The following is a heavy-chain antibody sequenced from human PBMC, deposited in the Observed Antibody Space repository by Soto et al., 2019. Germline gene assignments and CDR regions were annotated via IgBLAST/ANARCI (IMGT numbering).Heavy chain of an antibody. CDR3: ARDFGSDLSAPGAVFDS. D-gene: IGHD3-3*01. V-gene: IGHV1-2*02. CDR2: INPNSGAT. CDR1: GFNFAGYF. Sequence: ASVKVSCKASGFNFAGYFLHWVRQAPGQGLEWMGWINPNSGATKDAQNLQGRVTLTTDTSTYTAYMELRSLQSDDTAVYYCARDFGSDLSAPGAVFDSWGQGALVTVSS. J-gene: IGHJ4*02.